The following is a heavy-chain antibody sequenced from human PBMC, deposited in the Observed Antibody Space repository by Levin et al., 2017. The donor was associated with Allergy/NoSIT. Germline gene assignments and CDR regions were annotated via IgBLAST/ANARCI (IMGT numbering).Heavy chain of an antibody. CDR1: GGTFSSYT. Sequence: GGSLRLSCKASGGTFSSYTISWVRQAPGQGLEWMGRIIPILGIANYAQKFQGRVTITADKSTSTAYMELSSLRSEDTAVYYCAREVARYFDRPSIYYYYYYMDGWGKGTTVTVSS. J-gene: IGHJ6*03. CDR2: IIPILGIA. D-gene: IGHD3-9*01. V-gene: IGHV1-69*04. CDR3: AREVARYFDRPSIYYYYYYMDG.